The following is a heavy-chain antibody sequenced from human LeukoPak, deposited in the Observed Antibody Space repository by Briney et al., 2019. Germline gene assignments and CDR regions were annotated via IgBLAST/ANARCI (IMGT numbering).Heavy chain of an antibody. V-gene: IGHV4-34*01. CDR1: GGSFSGYY. D-gene: IGHD3-10*01. J-gene: IGHJ4*02. CDR3: ARARADPNLWFGELLPYYFDY. Sequence: PSETLSLTCAVYGGSFSGYYWSWIRQHPGKGLEWIGYIYYSGSTYYNPSLKSRVTISVDRSKNQFSLKLSSVTAADTAVYYCARARADPNLWFGELLPYYFDYWGQGTLVTVSS. CDR2: IYYSGST.